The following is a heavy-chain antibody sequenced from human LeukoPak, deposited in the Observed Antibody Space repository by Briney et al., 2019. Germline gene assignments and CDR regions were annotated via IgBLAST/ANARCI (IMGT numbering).Heavy chain of an antibody. J-gene: IGHJ4*02. V-gene: IGHV3-23*01. D-gene: IGHD5-18*01. Sequence: GGSLRLSCAASGFTFSNFAMSWVRQAPGKGLEWVSVISGSGDGTYYADSVKGRFTISRDNSKNTLYLQMNSLRAEDTAVYYCAKEYSYGSSYYFDFWGQGTLVTVSS. CDR3: AKEYSYGSSYYFDF. CDR1: GFTFSNFA. CDR2: ISGSGDGT.